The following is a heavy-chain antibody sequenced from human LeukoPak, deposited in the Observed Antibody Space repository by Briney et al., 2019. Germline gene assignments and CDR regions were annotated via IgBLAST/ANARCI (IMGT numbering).Heavy chain of an antibody. CDR3: ARVGTIFGVGDKNIENSKYFQH. V-gene: IGHV3-48*01. D-gene: IGHD3-3*01. Sequence: GGSLRLSCAASGFTFSSYSMNWVRQAPGKGLEWVSYISSSSSTIYYADSVKGRFTISRDNAKNSLYLQMNSMRAEDTAVYYCARVGTIFGVGDKNIENSKYFQHWGQGNLVTVSS. CDR2: ISSSSSTI. J-gene: IGHJ1*01. CDR1: GFTFSSYS.